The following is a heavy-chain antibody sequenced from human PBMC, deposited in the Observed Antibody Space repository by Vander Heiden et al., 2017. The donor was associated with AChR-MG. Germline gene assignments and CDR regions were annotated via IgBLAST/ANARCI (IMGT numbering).Heavy chain of an antibody. J-gene: IGHJ4*02. CDR3: ARVMSPGYYFDY. Sequence: EVQLVESGGGLVQPGGSLRLSCAASGFPGGNNYMTWVRQAPGKGLDWVSVIYSGGTIYYADPVKGRFTISRDNSKNTLYLQMNSLRADDTAVYYCARVMSPGYYFDYWGQGTLVTVSS. CDR1: GFPGGNNY. D-gene: IGHD3-10*01. V-gene: IGHV3-66*01. CDR2: IYSGGTI.